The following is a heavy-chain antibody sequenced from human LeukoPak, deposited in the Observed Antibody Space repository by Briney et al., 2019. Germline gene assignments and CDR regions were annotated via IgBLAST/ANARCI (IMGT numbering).Heavy chain of an antibody. J-gene: IGHJ5*02. D-gene: IGHD3-22*01. CDR2: ISGSGGST. V-gene: IGHV3-23*01. Sequence: GGSLRLSCAASGFTFSSYAMSWVRRAPGKGLEWVSAISGSGGSTYYADSVKGRFTISRDNSKNTLYLQMNSLRAEDTAVYYCAKADSGGPYDNWFDPWGQGTLVTVSS. CDR1: GFTFSSYA. CDR3: AKADSGGPYDNWFDP.